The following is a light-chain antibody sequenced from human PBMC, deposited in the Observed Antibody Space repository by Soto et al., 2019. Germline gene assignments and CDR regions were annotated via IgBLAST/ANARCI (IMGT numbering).Light chain of an antibody. J-gene: IGLJ2*01. CDR2: LEASGRF. Sequence: QPVLTQSSSASASLGSSVKLTCTLSSGHNNYIIAWHQQQPGKAPRYLMKLEASGRFTKGSGVPDRFAGSTSGADRYLTISNLPFEDEADYYCETWDSNTVVFGGGTQLTVL. V-gene: IGLV4-60*02. CDR3: ETWDSNTVV. CDR1: SGHNNYI.